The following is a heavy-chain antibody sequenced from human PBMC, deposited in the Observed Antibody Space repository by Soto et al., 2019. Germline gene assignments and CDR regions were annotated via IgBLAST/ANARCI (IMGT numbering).Heavy chain of an antibody. CDR2: ISYSVST. Sequence: QVQLQESGPGLVKPSQTLSLTCTVSGGSISSGAYYWSWLRQHPGTGLECIGYISYSVSTYNTPSPDSTVTISADRSKIQLSLKRNPVNAPITAIYYCASAALTEQPAYWGQGILVTGPS. D-gene: IGHD6-13*01. J-gene: IGHJ4*02. CDR1: GGSISSGAYY. V-gene: IGHV4-31*01. CDR3: ASAALTEQPAY.